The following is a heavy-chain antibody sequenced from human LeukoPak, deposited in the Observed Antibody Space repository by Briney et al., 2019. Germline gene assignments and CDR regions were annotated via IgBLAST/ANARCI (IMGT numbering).Heavy chain of an antibody. Sequence: TGGSLRLSCAASGFTFSSYGMHWVRQAPGKGLEWVAVISYDGSNKYYADSVKGRFTISRDNSKNTLYLQMNSLRAEDTAVYYCAKISGYSGKTLDYWGQGTLVTV. CDR2: ISYDGSNK. D-gene: IGHD5-12*01. V-gene: IGHV3-30*18. CDR3: AKISGYSGKTLDY. CDR1: GFTFSSYG. J-gene: IGHJ4*02.